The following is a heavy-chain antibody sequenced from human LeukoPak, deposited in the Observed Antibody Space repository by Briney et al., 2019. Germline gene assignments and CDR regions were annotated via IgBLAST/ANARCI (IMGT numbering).Heavy chain of an antibody. CDR1: GYTFTSYY. Sequence: GASVKVSCKASGYTFTSYYMHWVRQAPGQGLEWMGWINPNSGGTNYAQKFQGRVTMTRDTSISTAYMELSRLRSDDTAVYYCAWTIYYYYYMDVWGKGTTVTVSS. CDR3: AWTIYYYYYMDV. CDR2: INPNSGGT. J-gene: IGHJ6*03. V-gene: IGHV1-2*02. D-gene: IGHD3/OR15-3a*01.